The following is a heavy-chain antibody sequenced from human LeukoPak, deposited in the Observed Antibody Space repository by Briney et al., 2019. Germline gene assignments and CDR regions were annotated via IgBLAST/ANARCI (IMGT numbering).Heavy chain of an antibody. D-gene: IGHD2-15*01. J-gene: IGHJ4*02. V-gene: IGHV1-18*04. CDR3: ARGSVVVVGAVDY. Sequence: ASVKVSCKASGYTFTSYYMHWVRQAPGQGLEWMGWISANNGNTNYVQKLQGRVTMTTDTSTSTAYMELRSLRSDDTAVYYCARGSVVVVGAVDYWGQGTLVTVS. CDR1: GYTFTSYY. CDR2: ISANNGNT.